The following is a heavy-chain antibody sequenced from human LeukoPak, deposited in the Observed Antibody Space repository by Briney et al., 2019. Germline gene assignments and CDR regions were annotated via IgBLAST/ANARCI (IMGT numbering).Heavy chain of an antibody. J-gene: IGHJ4*02. CDR2: INHSGST. CDR1: GGSFSGYY. V-gene: IGHV4-34*01. D-gene: IGHD2-15*01. Sequence: RSSETLSLTCAVYGGSFSGYYWSWIRQPPGKGLEWIGEINHSGSTNYNPSLKSRVTISVDTSKNQFSLKLSSVTAADTAVYYCARDEVVVAATNYWGQGTLVTVSS. CDR3: ARDEVVVAATNY.